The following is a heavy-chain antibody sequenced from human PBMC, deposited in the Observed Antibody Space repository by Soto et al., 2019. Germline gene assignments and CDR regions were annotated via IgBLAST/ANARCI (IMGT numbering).Heavy chain of an antibody. CDR3: AGASYDILTADY. J-gene: IGHJ4*02. Sequence: PSETLSLTCTVSGGSISSYYWSWIRQPPGKGLEWIGYIYYSGSTNYNPSLKSRVTISVDTPKNQFSLKLSSVTAADTAVYYCAGASYDILTADYWGQGTLVTVAS. D-gene: IGHD3-9*01. CDR2: IYYSGST. CDR1: GGSISSYY. V-gene: IGHV4-59*01.